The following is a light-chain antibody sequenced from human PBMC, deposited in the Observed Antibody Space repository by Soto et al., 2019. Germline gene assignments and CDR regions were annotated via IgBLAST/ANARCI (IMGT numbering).Light chain of an antibody. CDR3: QQSYGMPWT. J-gene: IGKJ1*01. V-gene: IGKV1-39*01. CDR2: ASS. CDR1: QTISTY. Sequence: IQMTQSPSSLSASVGDRVTITCRASQTISTYLNWYQQKPGKAPKLLIYASSSLQSGVPSRFSGSGSVTDFTLTITSLQPEDFATYICQQSYGMPWTFGQGTKVEV.